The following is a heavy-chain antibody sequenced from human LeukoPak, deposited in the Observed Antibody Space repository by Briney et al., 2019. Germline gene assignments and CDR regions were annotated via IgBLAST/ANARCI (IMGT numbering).Heavy chain of an antibody. CDR3: AKEPAAAKDFDY. CDR1: GFTFSSYA. D-gene: IGHD2-2*01. J-gene: IGHJ4*02. V-gene: IGHV3-23*01. Sequence: GGSLRLSCAASGFTFSSYAMSWVRHAPAKGLEWVSAISGSGGSTYYTDSVKGRLTISRDNSKNTLYLQMNSLRGEDTDVYYCAKEPAAAKDFDYWGQGTLVTVSS. CDR2: ISGSGGST.